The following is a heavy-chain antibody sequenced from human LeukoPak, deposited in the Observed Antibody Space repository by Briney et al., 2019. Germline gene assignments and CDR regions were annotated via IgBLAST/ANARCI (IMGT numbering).Heavy chain of an antibody. J-gene: IGHJ5*02. D-gene: IGHD6-13*01. CDR3: AREGIAAAEFDP. CDR2: INPNSGGT. Sequence: ASVKVSCKASGYTFTGYYIHWVRQAPGQGLEWMGWINPNSGGTNYAQKFQGRVTMTMDTSISTAYMELSRLRSDDTAVYYCAREGIAAAEFDPWGQGTLVTVSS. CDR1: GYTFTGYY. V-gene: IGHV1-2*02.